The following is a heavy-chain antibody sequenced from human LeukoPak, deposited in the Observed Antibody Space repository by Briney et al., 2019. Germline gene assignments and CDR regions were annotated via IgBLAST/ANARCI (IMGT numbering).Heavy chain of an antibody. CDR3: AGTAGTVGMDV. D-gene: IGHD6-13*01. CDR1: GGSISSYY. Sequence: SETLSLTCTVSGGSISSYYWSWIRQPPGKGLEWIGYIYYSGSTNYNPSLKSRVTISEDTSKNQFSLKLSSVTAADTAVYYCAGTAGTVGMDVWGQGTTVTVSS. CDR2: IYYSGST. J-gene: IGHJ6*02. V-gene: IGHV4-59*01.